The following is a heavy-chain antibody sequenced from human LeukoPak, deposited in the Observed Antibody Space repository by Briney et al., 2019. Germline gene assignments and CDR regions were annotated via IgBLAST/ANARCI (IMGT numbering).Heavy chain of an antibody. CDR1: GYTFSGYY. J-gene: IGHJ4*02. D-gene: IGHD6-19*01. V-gene: IGHV1-2*02. CDR3: ARVGSSGWYVHPTLDY. Sequence: ASVKVSCKASGYTFSGYYIHWVRQAPGQGLEWMAWINPSNGVTNYAQKFQGRVTMTRDTSISTAYMELTGLISDDTAVYYCARVGSSGWYVHPTLDYWGQGTLVTVSS. CDR2: INPSNGVT.